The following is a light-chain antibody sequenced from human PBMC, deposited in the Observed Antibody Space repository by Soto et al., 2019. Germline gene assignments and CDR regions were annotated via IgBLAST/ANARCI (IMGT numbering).Light chain of an antibody. Sequence: QSVLTQPPSASGTPGQRVTISCSGSTSNIGSNHVYWYQQLPGAAPKLLIYGNTNRPSGVPDRFSGSKSGTSASLAITGLQAEDEADYYCQSFDGSLSGYVFGTGTKVTVL. V-gene: IGLV1-40*01. CDR3: QSFDGSLSGYV. CDR1: TSNIGSNH. CDR2: GNT. J-gene: IGLJ1*01.